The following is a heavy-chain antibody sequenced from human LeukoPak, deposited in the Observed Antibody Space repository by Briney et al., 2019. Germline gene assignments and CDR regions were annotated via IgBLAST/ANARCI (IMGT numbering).Heavy chain of an antibody. CDR1: GFTFSSYS. Sequence: GGSLRLSCAASGFTFSSYSMNWVRQAPRKGLEWVSSISSSSSYIYYADSVKGRFTISRDNSKNTLYLQMNSLRAEDTAVYYCANGHPRIAAPYYLDVWGKGTTVTVSS. CDR2: ISSSSSYI. D-gene: IGHD6-6*01. J-gene: IGHJ6*03. V-gene: IGHV3-21*04. CDR3: ANGHPRIAAPYYLDV.